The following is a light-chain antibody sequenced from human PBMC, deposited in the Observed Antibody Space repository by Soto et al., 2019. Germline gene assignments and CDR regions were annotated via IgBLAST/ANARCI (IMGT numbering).Light chain of an antibody. CDR2: DAS. CDR3: QQYAGSPRT. V-gene: IGKV3-20*01. Sequence: EIVLTQSPGTLSLSPGERATLSCRASQSISSNYLAWYQQTPGQAPRPLIYDASSRAAGIPDRFSGSGSGTDFTLTISRLEPEDFGVYYCQQYAGSPRTFGQGTKLDIK. CDR1: QSISSNY. J-gene: IGKJ1*01.